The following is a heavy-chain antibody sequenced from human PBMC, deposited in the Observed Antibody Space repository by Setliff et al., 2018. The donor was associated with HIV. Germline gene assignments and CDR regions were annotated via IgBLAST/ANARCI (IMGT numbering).Heavy chain of an antibody. CDR1: GFNFGDYG. CDR3: GVGAFEGHSYGWVERYFDY. CDR2: VRNKDYGETT. V-gene: IGHV3-49*04. D-gene: IGHD5-18*01. J-gene: IGHJ4*02. Sequence: GGSLRLSCTTSGFNFGDYGMSWVRQAPGKGLEWVSFVRNKDYGETTEYAASVKGRFTISRDDSNSIAYLQMSSLTTEDTAVYYCGVGAFEGHSYGWVERYFDYWGQGTLVTVSS.